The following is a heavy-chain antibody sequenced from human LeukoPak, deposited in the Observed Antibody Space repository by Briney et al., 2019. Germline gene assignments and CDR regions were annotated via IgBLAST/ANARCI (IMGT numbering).Heavy chain of an antibody. D-gene: IGHD2-15*01. Sequence: PGGSLRLSCAASGFTFSDYYMSWIRQAPGKGLEWVSYISSSSSYTNYADSVKGRFTISRDNAKNSLYLQMNSLRAEDTALYYCAKTSVGEGRIIGSGYFDNWGQGTLVTVSS. J-gene: IGHJ4*02. CDR1: GFTFSDYY. CDR2: ISSSSSYT. V-gene: IGHV3-11*03. CDR3: AKTSVGEGRIIGSGYFDN.